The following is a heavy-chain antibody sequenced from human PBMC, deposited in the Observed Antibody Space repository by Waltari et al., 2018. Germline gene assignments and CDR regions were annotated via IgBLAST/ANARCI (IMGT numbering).Heavy chain of an antibody. D-gene: IGHD3-3*01. V-gene: IGHV3-21*01. CDR3: ARTSSPTMFGVVLDY. CDR2: ITAGSSYI. CDR1: GFSFSSYG. Sequence: EVQLVESGGGLVKPGGSLRLSCAASGFSFSSYGMNWVRQAPGKGLEGVSFITAGSSYIDSADPVKGRFTISRDNAENSLYLQMTGLRAEDTAIYYCARTSSPTMFGVVLDYWGQGALVTVSS. J-gene: IGHJ4*02.